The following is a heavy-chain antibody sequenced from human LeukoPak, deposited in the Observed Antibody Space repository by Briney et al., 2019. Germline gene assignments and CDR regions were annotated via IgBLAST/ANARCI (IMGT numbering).Heavy chain of an antibody. CDR2: FDPEDGET. D-gene: IGHD6-19*01. V-gene: IGHV1-24*01. Sequence: ASVKVSCKVSGYTLTGLSMHWVRQAPGKGLEWMGGFDPEDGETIYAQKFQGRVTMTEDTSTDTAYIELSSLRSEDTAVYYCATDGPPHSSGWIFDYWGQGTLVTVSS. J-gene: IGHJ4*02. CDR1: GYTLTGLS. CDR3: ATDGPPHSSGWIFDY.